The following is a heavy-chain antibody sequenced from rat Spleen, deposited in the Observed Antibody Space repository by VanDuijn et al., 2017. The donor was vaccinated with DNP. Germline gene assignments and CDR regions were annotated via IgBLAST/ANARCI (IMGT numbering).Heavy chain of an antibody. CDR2: IIYDGSST. CDR3: ASQGTIAAMAFGS. Sequence: EVQLVESGGGLVQPGRSLKLSCAASGFTFSNYDMAWVRQAPTKGLEWVATIIYDGSSTYYRDSVKGRFTIYRANSKSTLFLQMDSLRSEDTATYYCASQGTIAAMAFGSWGQGTLVTVSS. V-gene: IGHV5-29*01. D-gene: IGHD1-2*01. J-gene: IGHJ3*01. CDR1: GFTFSNYD.